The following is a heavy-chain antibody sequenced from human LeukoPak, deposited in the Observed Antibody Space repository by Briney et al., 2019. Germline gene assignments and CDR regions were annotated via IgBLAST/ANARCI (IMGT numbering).Heavy chain of an antibody. D-gene: IGHD4-23*01. CDR1: GFTFSDYY. CDR3: ARDRGYSTFDY. CDR2: IKEDGSEI. Sequence: GGSLRLSCAASGFTFSDYYMSWIRQAPGKGLEWVANIKEDGSEINYVDSVKGRFTISRDNAKNSLYLQMNSLRVDDTAVYYCARDRGYSTFDYRGQGTLVTVSS. V-gene: IGHV3-7*01. J-gene: IGHJ4*02.